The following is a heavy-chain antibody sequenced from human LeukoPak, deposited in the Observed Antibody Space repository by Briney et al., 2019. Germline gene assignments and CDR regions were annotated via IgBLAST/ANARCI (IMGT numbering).Heavy chain of an antibody. V-gene: IGHV4-39*01. J-gene: IGHJ4*02. CDR1: GGSISSRSYY. CDR3: ARNPGTSTLDY. CDR2: IYYSGNT. Sequence: SETLSLTCTVSGGSISSRSYYWGWIRQSPGKGLEWIGTIYYSGNTYYNPSLKSRVTISVDSSKNQFSLKLTSVTAADTAVYYCARNPGTSTLDYWGQGTLVTVSS. D-gene: IGHD5/OR15-5a*01.